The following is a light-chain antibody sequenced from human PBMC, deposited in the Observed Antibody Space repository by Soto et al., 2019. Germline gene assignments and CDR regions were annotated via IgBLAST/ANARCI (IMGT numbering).Light chain of an antibody. CDR2: GAS. J-gene: IGKJ4*01. Sequence: EIVLTQSPGTLSLSPGERATLSCRASQSVSSSYLAWYQQKPGQAPRLLIYGASSRATGIPDRFSGSGSGTDFTLTISRLEPEEFAVYYCQHPGIFGGGTKVEIK. CDR1: QSVSSSY. V-gene: IGKV3-20*01. CDR3: QHPGI.